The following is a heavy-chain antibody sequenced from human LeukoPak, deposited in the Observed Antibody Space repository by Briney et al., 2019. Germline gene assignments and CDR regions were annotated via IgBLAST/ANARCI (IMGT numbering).Heavy chain of an antibody. CDR2: INPDSGGT. CDR1: GYTFTGYY. CDR3: AWGGTLWGTFDY. V-gene: IGHV1-2*02. J-gene: IGHJ4*02. D-gene: IGHD2-15*01. Sequence: ASVKVSCKASGYTFTGYYIHWVRQAPGQGLEWMGWINPDSGGTNYAQKFQGRVTMTRDTSISTAYMQLSRLRSHDTALYYCAWGGTLWGTFDYWGQGTLVTVSS.